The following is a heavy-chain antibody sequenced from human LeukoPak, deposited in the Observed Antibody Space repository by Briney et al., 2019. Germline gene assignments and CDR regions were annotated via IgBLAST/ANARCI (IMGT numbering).Heavy chain of an antibody. CDR1: GGSFSGYY. V-gene: IGHV4-34*01. J-gene: IGHJ4*02. Sequence: MASETLSLTCAVYGGSFSGYYWSWIRQPPGKGLEWIGEINRSGSTNYNPALKSRVTISVDPSKNQFSLKLRSVTAADTAVYYCARERLYYDYVWGSYRQRLAFDYWGQGTLVTVSS. CDR3: ARERLYYDYVWGSYRQRLAFDY. D-gene: IGHD3-16*02. CDR2: INRSGST.